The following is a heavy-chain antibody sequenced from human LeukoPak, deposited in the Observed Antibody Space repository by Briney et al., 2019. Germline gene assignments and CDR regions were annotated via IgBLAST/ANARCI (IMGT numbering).Heavy chain of an antibody. CDR3: AKRSSGGSYEHGYYYYGMDV. CDR2: IIPIFGTA. V-gene: IGHV1-69*06. D-gene: IGHD2-15*01. J-gene: IGHJ6*02. CDR1: GGTFSSYA. Sequence: ASVKVSCKASGGTFSSYAISWVRQAPGQGLEWMGGIIPIFGTANYAQKFQGRVTITADKSTSTAYMELNSLRAEDTAVYYCAKRSSGGSYEHGYYYYGMDVWGQGTTVTVSS.